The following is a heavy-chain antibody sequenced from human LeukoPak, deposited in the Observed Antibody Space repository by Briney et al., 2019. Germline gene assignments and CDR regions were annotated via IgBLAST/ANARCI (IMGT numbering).Heavy chain of an antibody. CDR3: ARRGGHGGNSWYFDL. CDR1: GGSISSYY. V-gene: IGHV4-59*08. CDR2: IYYSGST. D-gene: IGHD4-23*01. Sequence: SETLSLTCTVSGGSISSYYWSWIRQPPGKGLEWIGYIYYSGSTNYNPSLKSRVTISVDTSKNRFSLKLRSVTAADTAVYYCARRGGHGGNSWYFDLWGRVTLGTVYS. J-gene: IGHJ2*01.